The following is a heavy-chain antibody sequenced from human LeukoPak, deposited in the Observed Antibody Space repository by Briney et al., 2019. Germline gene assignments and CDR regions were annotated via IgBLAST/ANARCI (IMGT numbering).Heavy chain of an antibody. Sequence: PGGSLRLSCAPSGVTFSNYNMNGVRQAPGKGLEWVSCITTSSSYIYDADSVKGRFTISRDNAKNSLYLQMNSMRAEDTAVYYCTRQEYSTFDYWGQGTLVTVSS. CDR2: ITTSSSYI. CDR3: TRQEYSTFDY. D-gene: IGHD2/OR15-2a*01. J-gene: IGHJ4*02. V-gene: IGHV3-21*01. CDR1: GVTFSNYN.